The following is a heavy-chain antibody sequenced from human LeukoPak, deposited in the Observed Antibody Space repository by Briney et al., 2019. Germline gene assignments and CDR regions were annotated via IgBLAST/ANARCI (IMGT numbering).Heavy chain of an antibody. D-gene: IGHD5-12*01. CDR2: IYWNADRI. V-gene: IGHV3-20*04. Sequence: GGSLRLSCAASGFTFDDYGMSWVRQAPGKGLEWVSGIYWNADRIRYADSVKGRFTISRDNAKNSLYLQMNSLRAEDTALYYCAREHSGYDFPGRDYYYMDVWGKGTTVTVSS. CDR3: AREHSGYDFPGRDYYYMDV. J-gene: IGHJ6*03. CDR1: GFTFDDYG.